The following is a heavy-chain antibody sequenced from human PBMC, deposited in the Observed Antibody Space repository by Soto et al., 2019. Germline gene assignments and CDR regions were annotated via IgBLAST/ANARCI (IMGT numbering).Heavy chain of an antibody. CDR3: ARRWMVRGVMNWFDP. CDR1: GGSIRSSNW. CDR2: IYHSGST. J-gene: IGHJ5*02. Sequence: PSETLSLTCAVSGGSIRSSNWWNWVRQPPGKGLEWIGEIYHSGSTNYNPSLKSRVTISIDKSKNQFSLKLSSVTAADTAVYYCARRWMVRGVMNWFDPWGQGTLVTVSS. V-gene: IGHV4-4*02. D-gene: IGHD3-10*01.